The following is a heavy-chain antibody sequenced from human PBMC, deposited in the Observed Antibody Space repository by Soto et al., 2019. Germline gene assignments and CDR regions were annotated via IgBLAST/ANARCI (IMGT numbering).Heavy chain of an antibody. CDR3: ARERCSGGSCYSNAFDI. J-gene: IGHJ3*02. D-gene: IGHD2-15*01. CDR1: GYTFTGYY. V-gene: IGHV1-2*02. Sequence: QVQLVQSGAEVKKPGASVKVACKASGYTFTGYYMHWVRQAPGQGLEWMGWINPNSGGTNYAQKFQGRVTITRDTSISTAYMELSRQRSDDAAVYYCARERCSGGSCYSNAFDIWGQGTMVTVSS. CDR2: INPNSGGT.